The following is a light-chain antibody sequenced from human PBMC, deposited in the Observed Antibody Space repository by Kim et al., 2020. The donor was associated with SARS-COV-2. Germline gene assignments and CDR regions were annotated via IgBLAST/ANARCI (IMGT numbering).Light chain of an antibody. CDR1: SSNVGSND. CDR2: VNM. CDR3: ATWDDRLNGVL. Sequence: GQRVTIYSSGGSSNVGSNDVNWYQQLRGPAPQLLVSVNMHRPSGVPDRISAAEAGTSASLAISGVRSEDEADYYCATWDDRLNGVLFGGGTQLTVL. V-gene: IGLV1-44*01. J-gene: IGLJ2*01.